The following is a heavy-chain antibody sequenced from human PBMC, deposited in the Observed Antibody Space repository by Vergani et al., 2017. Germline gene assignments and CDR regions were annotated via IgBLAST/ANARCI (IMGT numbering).Heavy chain of an antibody. D-gene: IGHD2-2*01. CDR3: ARPSIGLGYCSSTSCPRGHYYYYMDV. CDR1: GGTFSSYA. V-gene: IGHV1-69*01. CDR2: IIPIFGTA. J-gene: IGHJ6*03. Sequence: QVQLVQSGAEVKKPGSSVKVSCKASGGTFSSYAISGVRQAPGQGLEWMGGIIPIFGTANYAQKFQGRVTMTADESTSTAYMELSSLRSEDTAVYYCARPSIGLGYCSSTSCPRGHYYYYMDVWGKGTTVTVSS.